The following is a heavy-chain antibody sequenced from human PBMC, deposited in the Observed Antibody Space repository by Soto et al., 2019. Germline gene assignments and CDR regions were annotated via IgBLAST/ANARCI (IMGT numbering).Heavy chain of an antibody. CDR3: ASERSPPYFDF. D-gene: IGHD1-26*01. V-gene: IGHV1-69*06. CDR1: GGTFSSHG. J-gene: IGHJ4*02. Sequence: QVQLVQSGTVVQRRGSSVKVSCQASGGTFSSHGMAWVRQAPGQGLEWMGGIIPTFGTPTYAPKFQGRVTITAEKSTNTAYIELSSLRSEVTVVYFFASERSPPYFDFWCKGTVISVYS. CDR2: IIPTFGTP.